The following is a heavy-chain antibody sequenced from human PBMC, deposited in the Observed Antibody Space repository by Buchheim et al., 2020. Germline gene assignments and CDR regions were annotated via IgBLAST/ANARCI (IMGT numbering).Heavy chain of an antibody. Sequence: QLQLQESGPGLVKPSETLSLTCTVSGDSIGSSSNFWGWIRQAPGKGLEWIVSTHYTRTTYYNPSLKSRVTISVDTSKNQFSLTLNSVTAADTAIYYCARRALWSGGGYNWFDSWGQGIL. V-gene: IGHV4-39*07. J-gene: IGHJ5*01. CDR2: THYTRTT. D-gene: IGHD3-3*01. CDR1: GDSIGSSSNF. CDR3: ARRALWSGGGYNWFDS.